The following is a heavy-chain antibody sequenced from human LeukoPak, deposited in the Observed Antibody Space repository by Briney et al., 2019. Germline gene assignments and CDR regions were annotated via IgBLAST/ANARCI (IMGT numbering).Heavy chain of an antibody. V-gene: IGHV3-21*01. D-gene: IGHD5-12*01. CDR1: GFTFSSYC. CDR2: VRSSSSYI. Sequence: GGSLGLSCAASGFTFSSYCMNWVRQAPGKGLEWVSAVRSSSSYIYYAESVKGRFTISRDNAKNSPYLQMNSLRAEDTAVYYCARDYCRSGYDPFDYWGQGTLVTVSS. CDR3: ARDYCRSGYDPFDY. J-gene: IGHJ4*02.